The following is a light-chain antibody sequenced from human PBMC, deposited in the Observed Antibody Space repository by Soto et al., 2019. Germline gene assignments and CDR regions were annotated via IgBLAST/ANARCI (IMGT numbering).Light chain of an antibody. CDR3: ETWDRNTPV. V-gene: IGLV4-60*03. CDR1: SGRTAYI. Sequence: QSVLTQPSSASASLGSSVNLTCSLTSGRTAYIIAWHQQRPGRAPRYLMKVEDSGTYKKVTGVPDRFSGSNSGADRYLTISNLQSDDEADYYCETWDRNTPVFGGGTKLTVL. J-gene: IGLJ3*02. CDR2: VEDSGTY.